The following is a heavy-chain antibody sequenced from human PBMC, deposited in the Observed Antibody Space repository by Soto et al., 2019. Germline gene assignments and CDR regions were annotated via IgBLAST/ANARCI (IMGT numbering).Heavy chain of an antibody. CDR3: ARGYCSGGSCYEYNWFDP. D-gene: IGHD2-15*01. V-gene: IGHV1-69*06. J-gene: IGHJ5*02. CDR1: GGTFSSYA. Sequence: SVKVSCKASGGTFSSYAISWVRQAPGQGLEWMGGIIPIFGTANYAQKFQGRVTITADKSTSTAYMELSSLRSEDTAVYYCARGYCSGGSCYEYNWFDPWGQGTLVTVSS. CDR2: IIPIFGTA.